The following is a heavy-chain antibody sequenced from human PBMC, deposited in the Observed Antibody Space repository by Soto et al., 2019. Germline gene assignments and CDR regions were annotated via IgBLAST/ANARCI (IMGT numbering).Heavy chain of an antibody. CDR3: AKRRGTGGHFDY. CDR2: VSIGGST. J-gene: IGHJ4*02. D-gene: IGHD2-8*02. CDR1: GFTFSSYA. Sequence: DVQLLESGGGLVQPEGSLRLSCAASGFTFSSYAMSWVRQGPGKGLEWVAVVSIGGSTHYADSVRGRFTISRGNSKNTPSLQMNRLTVEDTAVYFCAKRRGTGGHFDYWGQGDLVTVPS. V-gene: IGHV3-23*01.